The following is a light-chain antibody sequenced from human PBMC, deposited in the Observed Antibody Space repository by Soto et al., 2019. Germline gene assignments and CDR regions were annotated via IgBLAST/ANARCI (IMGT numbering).Light chain of an antibody. Sequence: DLQMTQSPFSLSASVGDRVTITCRASQSISIFLNWYQQEPGKARKLLVYDASCLQSGVPSRFSGSGSGTDFTFTISSLQPEDFATYYCQQSYSSPRTFGQGTKVEIK. CDR2: DAS. J-gene: IGKJ1*01. CDR3: QQSYSSPRT. V-gene: IGKV1-39*01. CDR1: QSISIF.